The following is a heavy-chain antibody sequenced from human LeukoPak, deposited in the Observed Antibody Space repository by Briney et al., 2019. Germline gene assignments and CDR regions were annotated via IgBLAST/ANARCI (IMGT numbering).Heavy chain of an antibody. CDR3: ARESGYSSGWYEGYFDY. V-gene: IGHV3-7*03. J-gene: IGHJ4*02. Sequence: GGSLRLSCEGSAFIFSGHWMNWVRQTPGKGLEWVASIKEDGSERQYVDSVKGRFSISRDNTKGSLFLQLNSLRAEDTAVYYCARESGYSSGWYEGYFDYWGQGTLVTVSS. CDR2: IKEDGSER. CDR1: AFIFSGHW. D-gene: IGHD6-19*01.